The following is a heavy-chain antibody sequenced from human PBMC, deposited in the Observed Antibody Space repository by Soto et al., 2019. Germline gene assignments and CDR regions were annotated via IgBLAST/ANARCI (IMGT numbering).Heavy chain of an antibody. D-gene: IGHD3-16*01. Sequence: QGQLVQSGSEMKKPGSAVKVSCKASGGSFRSYAISWVRQAPGQGLEWMGGISLIRGTATYAQRFQGRVTISADESTSTAYLDLNNLTSEDAAIYYCARTANWDWFAPWGQGTLVTVSS. J-gene: IGHJ5*02. CDR3: ARTANWDWFAP. CDR2: ISLIRGTA. CDR1: GGSFRSYA. V-gene: IGHV1-69*01.